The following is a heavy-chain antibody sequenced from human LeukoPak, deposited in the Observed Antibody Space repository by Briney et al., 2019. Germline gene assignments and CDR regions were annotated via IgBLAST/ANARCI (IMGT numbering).Heavy chain of an antibody. CDR3: AKDGQYQLLSGTYGMDV. V-gene: IGHV3-23*01. D-gene: IGHD2-2*01. Sequence: GGSLRLSCAASGFAFSSYTMSWVRQAPGKGLEWVSTITTSDGNTYYADSVKGRFTISRDNSKNTLYLQMNSLRAEDTAVYYCAKDGQYQLLSGTYGMDVWGQGTTVTVSS. J-gene: IGHJ6*02. CDR1: GFAFSSYT. CDR2: ITTSDGNT.